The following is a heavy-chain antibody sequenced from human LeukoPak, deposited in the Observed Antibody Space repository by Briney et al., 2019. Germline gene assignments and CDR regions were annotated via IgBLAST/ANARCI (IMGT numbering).Heavy chain of an antibody. CDR1: GFTFSSYW. D-gene: IGHD4-11*01. CDR2: INSDGSST. Sequence: GGSLRLSCAASGFTFSSYWMHWVRQAPGKGPVWVPRINSDGSSTSYADSVKGRFTISRDNAKNTLYLQMNSLRAEDTAVYYCAGLPYYYYYYGMDVWGQGTTVTVSS. CDR3: AGLPYYYYYYGMDV. V-gene: IGHV3-74*01. J-gene: IGHJ6*02.